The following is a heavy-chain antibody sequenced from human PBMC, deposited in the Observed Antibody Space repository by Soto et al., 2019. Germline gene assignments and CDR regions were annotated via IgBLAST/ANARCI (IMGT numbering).Heavy chain of an antibody. D-gene: IGHD2-15*01. CDR1: GYSFISHW. V-gene: IGHV5-51*01. CDR3: ATLRADCSGGSCYSYYFDY. Sequence: PGESLKVSCKASGYSFISHWIGWVRQMPGKGLEWMGIIYPDDSDTRYSPSFQGQVTVSADKSISTVYLQWTSLKASDTAMYYCATLRADCSGGSCYSYYFDYWGQGTLVTVSS. J-gene: IGHJ4*02. CDR2: IYPDDSDT.